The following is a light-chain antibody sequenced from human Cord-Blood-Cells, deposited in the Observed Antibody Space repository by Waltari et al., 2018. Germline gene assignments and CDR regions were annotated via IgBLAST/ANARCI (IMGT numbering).Light chain of an antibody. Sequence: DIVMTQSPLSLPVTPGEPASSSCRSSQSLLHSNGYNYLDWYLQKPGQSPQLLIYLGSNRASGVPDRFSGSGSGTDFTLKISRVAAEDVGVYYCMQALQTPLTFGGGTKVEIK. CDR3: MQALQTPLT. CDR2: LGS. CDR1: QSLLHSNGYNY. V-gene: IGKV2-28*01. J-gene: IGKJ4*01.